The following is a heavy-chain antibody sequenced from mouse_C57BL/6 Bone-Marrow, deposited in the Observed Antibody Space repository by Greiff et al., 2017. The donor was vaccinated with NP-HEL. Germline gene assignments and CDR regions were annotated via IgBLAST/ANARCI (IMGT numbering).Heavy chain of an antibody. Sequence: EVNVVESEGGLVQPGSSMKLSCTASGFTFSDYYMAWVRQVPEKGLEWVANINYDGSSTYYLDSLKSRFIISRDNAKNILYLQMSSLKSEDTATYYCARDGLWPFDYWGQGTTLTVSS. J-gene: IGHJ2*01. CDR2: INYDGSST. CDR3: ARDGLWPFDY. V-gene: IGHV5-16*01. D-gene: IGHD1-1*02. CDR1: GFTFSDYY.